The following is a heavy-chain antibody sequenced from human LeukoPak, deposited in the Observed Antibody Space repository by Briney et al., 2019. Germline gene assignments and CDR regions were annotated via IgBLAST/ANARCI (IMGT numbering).Heavy chain of an antibody. V-gene: IGHV3-23*01. J-gene: IGHJ3*02. Sequence: GGSLRLSCEASGVTFSSYVVSWVRQAPGKGPEWVSGISGSGGGTYYADSVKGRFAISRDNSKNTLYLQMNSLRDEDTAVYYCARDSVRVLMVDAFDIWGQGTMVTVSS. D-gene: IGHD2-8*01. CDR1: GVTFSSYV. CDR3: ARDSVRVLMVDAFDI. CDR2: ISGSGGGT.